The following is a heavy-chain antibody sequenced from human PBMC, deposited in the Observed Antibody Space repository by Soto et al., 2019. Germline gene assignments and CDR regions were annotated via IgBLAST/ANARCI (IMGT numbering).Heavy chain of an antibody. CDR1: GGSVSSSSYY. CDR2: IYYSGST. V-gene: IGHV4-39*07. CDR3: ARVPDYDSSGYYIPPYFFDY. J-gene: IGHJ4*02. Sequence: PSETLSLTCTVSGGSVSSSSYYWGWIRQPPGKGLEWIGSIYYSGSTYYNPSLKSRVTISVDTSKNQFSLKLSSVTAADTAVYYCARVPDYDSSGYYIPPYFFDYWGQGTLVTVSS. D-gene: IGHD3-22*01.